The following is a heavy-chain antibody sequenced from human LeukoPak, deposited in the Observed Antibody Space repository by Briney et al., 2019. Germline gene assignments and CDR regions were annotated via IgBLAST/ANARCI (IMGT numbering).Heavy chain of an antibody. CDR1: GFTFSGSA. V-gene: IGHV3-73*01. CDR2: IRNKANNYAT. CDR3: TRQDYYDSSGYYPFDY. J-gene: IGHJ4*02. D-gene: IGHD3-22*01. Sequence: GGSLRLSCAASGFTFSGSAMHWVRQASGKGLEWVGRIRNKANNYATAYAASVKGRLTISRDDSKNTAYLQMNSLKTEDTAVYYCTRQDYYDSSGYYPFDYWGQGTLVTVSS.